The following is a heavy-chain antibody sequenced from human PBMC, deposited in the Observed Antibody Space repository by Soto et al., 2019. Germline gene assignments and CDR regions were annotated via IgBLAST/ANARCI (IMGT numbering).Heavy chain of an antibody. V-gene: IGHV3-11*06. Sequence: PGGSLRLSCAASGFTFSDYYMSWIRQAPGKGLEWVSYISSSSSYTNYADSVKGRFTISRDNAKNSLYLQMNSLRAEDTAVYYCARDLRGTTGGHYYYGMDVWGQGTTVTVSS. J-gene: IGHJ6*02. CDR2: ISSSSSYT. CDR1: GFTFSDYY. CDR3: ARDLRGTTGGHYYYGMDV. D-gene: IGHD2-8*02.